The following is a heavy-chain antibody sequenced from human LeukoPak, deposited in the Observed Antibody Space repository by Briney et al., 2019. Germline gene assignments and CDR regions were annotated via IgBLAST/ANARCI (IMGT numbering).Heavy chain of an antibody. V-gene: IGHV4-59*01. CDR1: GGSISSYY. Sequence: SETLSLTCTVSGGSISSYYWSWIRQPPGKGLEWIGYIYYSGSTNYNPSLKSRVTISVDTSKNQFSLKLSSVTAADTAVYYCARSYHNWFDPWGQGTLVTVSS. J-gene: IGHJ5*02. CDR3: ARSYHNWFDP. CDR2: IYYSGST.